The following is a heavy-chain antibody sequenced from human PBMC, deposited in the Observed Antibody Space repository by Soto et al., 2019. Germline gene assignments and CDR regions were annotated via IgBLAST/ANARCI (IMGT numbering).Heavy chain of an antibody. V-gene: IGHV3-23*01. Sequence: PGGSLRLSCAASGFTFSSYGMNWVRQAPGKGLEWASTISGSGDSTYYADSVKGRFTISRDNSKNTLYLQMNSLRAEDTAVYYCAKRATGTYFDYWGQGTLVTVSS. CDR1: GFTFSSYG. J-gene: IGHJ4*02. CDR3: AKRATGTYFDY. D-gene: IGHD1-1*01. CDR2: ISGSGDST.